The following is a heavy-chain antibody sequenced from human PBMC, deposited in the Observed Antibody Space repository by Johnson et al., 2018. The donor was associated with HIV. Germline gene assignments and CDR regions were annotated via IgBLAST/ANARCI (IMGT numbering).Heavy chain of an antibody. CDR2: ISWNSGSI. V-gene: IGHV3-9*01. J-gene: IGHJ3*02. Sequence: VQLVESGGGLVQPGRSLRLSCAASGFTFDDYAMHWVRQAPGKGLEWVSGISWNSGSIGYADSVKGRFRISRDNSKNTLYLQMNSLRVEDTAVYYCAKGDYADYVGYAFDIWGQGTIVTVSS. CDR1: GFTFDDYA. D-gene: IGHD4-17*01. CDR3: AKGDYADYVGYAFDI.